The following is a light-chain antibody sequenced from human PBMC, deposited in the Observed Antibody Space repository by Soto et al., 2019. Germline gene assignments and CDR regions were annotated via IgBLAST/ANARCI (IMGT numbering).Light chain of an antibody. CDR3: QQYGSSPAT. CDR2: GAS. CDR1: QSVSSSY. V-gene: IGKV3-20*01. Sequence: EIVSTQSPGTLSLSPGERATLSCRASQSVSSSYLAWYQQKPGQAPRLLIYGASSRATGIPDRFGGSGSGTDFTLTISRLEPEDFAVYYCQQYGSSPATFGQGTRLEIK. J-gene: IGKJ5*01.